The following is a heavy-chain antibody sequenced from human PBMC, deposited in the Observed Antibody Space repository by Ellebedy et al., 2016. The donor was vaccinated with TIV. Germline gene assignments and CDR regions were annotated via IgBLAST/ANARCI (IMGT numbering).Heavy chain of an antibody. CDR2: ISGSGGST. J-gene: IGHJ4*02. CDR1: GFTFSSYA. CDR3: AKDPSNWNVVDY. Sequence: GGSLRLXXAASGFTFSSYAMSWVRQAPGKGLEWVSAISGSGGSTYYADSVKGRFTISRDNSKNTLYLQMNSLRAEDTAVYYCAKDPSNWNVVDYWGQGTLVTVSS. D-gene: IGHD1-1*01. V-gene: IGHV3-23*01.